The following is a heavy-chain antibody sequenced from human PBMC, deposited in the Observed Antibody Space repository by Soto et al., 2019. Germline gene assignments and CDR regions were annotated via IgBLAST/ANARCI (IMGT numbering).Heavy chain of an antibody. J-gene: IGHJ4*02. V-gene: IGHV4-59*01. Sequence: QVQLQESGPGLVKPSETLSLTCTVSGGSISSYYWSWIRQPPGKGLEWIGYISYSGITNYNPSLKSRVTISVDTSKNQFSLKLSSVTAADTAVYFCARSRYGAVTNPYYRDYWGQGTLVTVSS. CDR3: ARSRYGAVTNPYYRDY. CDR2: ISYSGIT. CDR1: GGSISSYY. D-gene: IGHD4-17*01.